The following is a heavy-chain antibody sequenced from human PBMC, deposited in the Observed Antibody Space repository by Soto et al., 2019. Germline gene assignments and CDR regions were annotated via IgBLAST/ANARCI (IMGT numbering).Heavy chain of an antibody. J-gene: IGHJ4*02. CDR3: ARAYLRYFDWFDY. D-gene: IGHD3-9*01. CDR2: IHYSGAT. Sequence: QVQLQESGPGLVKPSQTLSLTCTVSGGSFSSGDYYWSWIRQPPGKGLEWIGYIHYSGATYYNPSLKGRVSKSVDTSQNQFSLKLTSVTAADTAVYYCARAYLRYFDWFDYWGQGTLVTVSS. CDR1: GGSFSSGDYY. V-gene: IGHV4-30-4*01.